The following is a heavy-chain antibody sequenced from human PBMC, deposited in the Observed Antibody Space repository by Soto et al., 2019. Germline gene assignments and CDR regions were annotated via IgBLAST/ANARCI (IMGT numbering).Heavy chain of an antibody. CDR2: IYYSGST. V-gene: IGHV4-31*03. CDR1: GGSISSGAYY. D-gene: IGHD4-17*01. J-gene: IGHJ4*02. Sequence: PSETLSLTCTVSGGSISSGAYYWSWIRQHPGKGLEWIGYIYYSGSTYYNPSLKSRVTISVDTSKNQFSLMLSSVTAADSAVYYCARGPFGDYLFDYWGQGTLVTVSS. CDR3: ARGPFGDYLFDY.